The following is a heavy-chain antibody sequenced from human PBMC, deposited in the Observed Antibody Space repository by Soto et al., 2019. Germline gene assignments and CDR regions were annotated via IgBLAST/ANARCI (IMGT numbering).Heavy chain of an antibody. Sequence: PWESLRLSCAASGFTFSSYWMHWVRQTPGKGLVWVSRIDIAGSTTTYADSVKGRFTISRDNAKNTLYLQMNSLRAEDTAVYYCARDQTVAGTTTFDYCGQGTLVTVSS. CDR2: IDIAGSTT. CDR3: ARDQTVAGTTTFDY. D-gene: IGHD6-19*01. CDR1: GFTFSSYW. J-gene: IGHJ4*02. V-gene: IGHV3-74*01.